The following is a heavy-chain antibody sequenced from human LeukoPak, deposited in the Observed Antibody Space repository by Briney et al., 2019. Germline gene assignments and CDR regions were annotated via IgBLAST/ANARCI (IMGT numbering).Heavy chain of an antibody. D-gene: IGHD2-15*01. CDR3: ARTGYCSGGSCSGYFQH. CDR1: GGSISSYY. J-gene: IGHJ1*01. Sequence: SETLSLTCTVSGGSISSYYWSWIRQPAGKGLKWIGRIYTSGSTNYNPSLKSRVTMSVDTSKNQFSLKLSSVTAADTAVYYCARTGYCSGGSCSGYFQHWGQGTLVTVSS. V-gene: IGHV4-4*07. CDR2: IYTSGST.